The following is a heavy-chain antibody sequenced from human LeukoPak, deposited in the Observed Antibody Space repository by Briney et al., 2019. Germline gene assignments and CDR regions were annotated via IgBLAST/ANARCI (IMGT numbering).Heavy chain of an antibody. V-gene: IGHV4-59*12. CDR3: ARDLATPSI. J-gene: IGHJ4*02. CDR2: IYYSGST. Sequence: ETLSLTCTVSGGSIGSYYWSWIRQPPGKGLEWIGYIYYSGSTNYNPSLKSRVTISVDTSKSQFSLRLTPVTAADTAVYYCARDLATPSIWGQGALVTVSS. CDR1: GGSIGSYY. D-gene: IGHD2-2*01.